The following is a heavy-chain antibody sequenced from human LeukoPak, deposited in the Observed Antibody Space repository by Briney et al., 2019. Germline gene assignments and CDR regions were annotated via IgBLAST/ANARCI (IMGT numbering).Heavy chain of an antibody. CDR2: XXXXXXX. D-gene: IGHD2-2*01. Sequence: SETLSLTCAVYGGSFSGYYWSWIRQPPGKXXXXXXXXXXXXXXXYNPSLKSRVTISVDTSKNQFSLKLSSVTAADTAVYYCARGCNATRYIVVVPAAIGWFDPWGQGTLVTVSS. CDR1: GGSFSGYY. J-gene: IGHJ5*02. CDR3: ARGCNATRYIVVVPAAIGWFDP. V-gene: IGHV4-34*01.